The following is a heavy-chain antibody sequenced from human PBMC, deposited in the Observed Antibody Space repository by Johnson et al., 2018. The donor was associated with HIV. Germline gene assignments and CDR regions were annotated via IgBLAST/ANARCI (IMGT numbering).Heavy chain of an antibody. J-gene: IGHJ3*02. CDR2: IDWNGDST. D-gene: IGHD6-19*01. CDR3: ARDHSGWWAWALDI. V-gene: IGHV3-20*04. CDR1: GFRFHEYG. Sequence: EVQLVESGGGVVLPGESLRLSCAASGFRFHEYGMTWVRQVPGKGPEWVSGIDWNGDSTGYADSVTGRFTISRDNAKKSLYLQMNGLRVEDTAVYYCARDHSGWWAWALDIWGQGTMGTVSS.